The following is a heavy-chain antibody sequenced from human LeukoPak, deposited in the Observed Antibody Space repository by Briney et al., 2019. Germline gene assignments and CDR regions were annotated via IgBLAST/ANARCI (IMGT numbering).Heavy chain of an antibody. D-gene: IGHD3-22*01. V-gene: IGHV1-2*02. CDR1: GYTFTSYG. CDR3: ARDRYYYDSSGVYYFDY. J-gene: IGHJ4*02. CDR2: INPNSGGT. Sequence: ASVKVSCKASGYTFTSYGINWVRQATGQGLEWMGWINPNSGGTNYAQKFQGRVTMTRDTSISTAYMELSRLRSDDTAVYYCARDRYYYDSSGVYYFDYWGQGTLVTVSS.